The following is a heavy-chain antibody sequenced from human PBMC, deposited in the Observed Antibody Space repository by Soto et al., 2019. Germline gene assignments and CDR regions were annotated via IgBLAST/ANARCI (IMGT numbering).Heavy chain of an antibody. Sequence: VKVSCKASGYTFTRYTMNWVRQAPGQRLEWMGWINPDNGNTKSSQKFQDRVIITRDTSASTAYMDLSSLRSEDTAVYYCARGIATGQLDPWGQGTLVTVSS. D-gene: IGHD2-15*01. V-gene: IGHV1-3*01. CDR1: GYTFTRYT. J-gene: IGHJ5*02. CDR3: ARGIATGQLDP. CDR2: INPDNGNT.